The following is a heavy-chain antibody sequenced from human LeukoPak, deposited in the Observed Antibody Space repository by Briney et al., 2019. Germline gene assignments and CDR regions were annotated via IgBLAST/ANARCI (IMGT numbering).Heavy chain of an antibody. CDR1: GFTFSSYA. Sequence: GGSLRLSCAASGFTFSSYAMNWVRQAPGKGLEWVSGISGGDGSTYSADAVKGRFTTSRDNSKNTLYLQMNSLRVEDTAIYYCAKEPTLTATTYGYFEYWGQGTLVTVSS. J-gene: IGHJ4*02. D-gene: IGHD4-17*01. CDR3: AKEPTLTATTYGYFEY. CDR2: ISGGDGST. V-gene: IGHV3-23*01.